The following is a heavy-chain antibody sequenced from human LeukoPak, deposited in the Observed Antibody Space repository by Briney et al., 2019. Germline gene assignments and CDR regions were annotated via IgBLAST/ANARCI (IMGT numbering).Heavy chain of an antibody. Sequence: PGGSLRLSCAASGFTFSSYWMSWVRQAPGKGLEWVANIKQDGSEKYYVDSVKGRFTISRDNAKNSLYLQMNSLRAEDTAVYYCARAYYDTLTGLNWFDPWGRGTLVTVSS. J-gene: IGHJ5*02. V-gene: IGHV3-7*03. CDR2: IKQDGSEK. D-gene: IGHD3-9*01. CDR3: ARAYYDTLTGLNWFDP. CDR1: GFTFSSYW.